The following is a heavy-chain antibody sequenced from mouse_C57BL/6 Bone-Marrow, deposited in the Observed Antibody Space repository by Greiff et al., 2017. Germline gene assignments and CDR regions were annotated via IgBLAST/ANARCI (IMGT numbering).Heavy chain of an antibody. CDR3: ARHSDY. CDR1: GFTFSDYY. V-gene: IGHV5-12*01. J-gene: IGHJ4*01. CDR2: IINGGGST. Sequence: EVMLVESGGGLVQPGGSLKLSCAASGFTFSDYYIYWVRQTPGKGLEWVGCIINGGGSTYYPDTVKGRFTISRDNAKNTLYLQMSRLKSEDTAMYYCARHSDYWGQGTSVTVSS.